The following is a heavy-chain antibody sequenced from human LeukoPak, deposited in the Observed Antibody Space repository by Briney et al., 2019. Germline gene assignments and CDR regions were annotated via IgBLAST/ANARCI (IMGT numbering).Heavy chain of an antibody. CDR1: GFSFSSGY. Sequence: GGSLRLSCTASGFSFSSGYNRGWLQVPGKGLVWVSRINPDGSTTNYADSVKGRFTISRDNAKNTLYLQMTSLTAEDTAVYYCCGKDLIEIAGVEYDYWGQGTLVTVSA. D-gene: IGHD2-8*01. J-gene: IGHJ4*02. CDR2: INPDGSTT. V-gene: IGHV3-74*01. CDR3: CGKDLIEIAGVEYDY.